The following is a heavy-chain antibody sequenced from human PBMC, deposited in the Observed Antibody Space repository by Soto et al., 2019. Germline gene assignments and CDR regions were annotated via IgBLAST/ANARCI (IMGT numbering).Heavy chain of an antibody. D-gene: IGHD6-6*01. CDR1: GYTFTSYG. CDR3: ARTSLVPEYSGNFDY. Sequence: QVQLVQSGAEVKKPGASVKVSCKASGYTFTSYGISWVRHAPGQGLEWMGWISAYNGNTNYAQKLQGRVTMTTDTSTSTAYMEVRSLGSDGTGVYYCARTSLVPEYSGNFDYWGQGTLVTVSS. V-gene: IGHV1-18*01. J-gene: IGHJ4*02. CDR2: ISAYNGNT.